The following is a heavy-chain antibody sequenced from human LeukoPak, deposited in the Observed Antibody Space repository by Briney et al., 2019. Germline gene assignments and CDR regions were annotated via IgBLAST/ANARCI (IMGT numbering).Heavy chain of an antibody. J-gene: IGHJ4*02. CDR1: GFIFSNFW. V-gene: IGHV3-7*01. CDR2: INRDGSEK. D-gene: IGHD5-24*01. Sequence: GGSLRLSCAGSGFIFSNFWMGWARQGPGKGLQWVASINRDGSEKQPVDSVKGRFTISRDNAKNSVYLQMTGLTVDDTAVYYCVRDVDIWGQGTLVTVSS. CDR3: VRDVDI.